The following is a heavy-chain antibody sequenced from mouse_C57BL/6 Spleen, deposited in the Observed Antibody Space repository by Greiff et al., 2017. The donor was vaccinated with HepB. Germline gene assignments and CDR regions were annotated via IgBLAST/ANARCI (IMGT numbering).Heavy chain of an antibody. Sequence: QVQLQQSGPELVKPGASVKISCKASGYAFSSSWMNWVKQRPGKGLEWIGRIYPGDGDTNYNGKFKGKATLTADKSSSTAYMQLSSLTTEDSAIYYCARRGTGSPFAYWGQGTLVTVSA. J-gene: IGHJ3*01. CDR2: IYPGDGDT. CDR1: GYAFSSSW. CDR3: ARRGTGSPFAY. V-gene: IGHV1-82*01. D-gene: IGHD4-1*01.